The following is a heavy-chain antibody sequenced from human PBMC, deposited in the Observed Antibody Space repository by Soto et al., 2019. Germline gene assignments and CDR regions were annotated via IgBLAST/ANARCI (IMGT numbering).Heavy chain of an antibody. CDR3: ARDAPGGASYSGPPYYDREV. J-gene: IGHJ6*02. CDR2: IRYDGSNN. D-gene: IGHD1-26*01. Sequence: PGGSLRLSCAASGFTFNNFGMHCVRQARGEGLEWVAVIRYDGSNNYYAGSVKGRFTISRDNSKNTLSLQMNSLRAEDTAVYYWARDAPGGASYSGPPYYDREVGARGTRFAVS. CDR1: GFTFNNFG. V-gene: IGHV3-33*01.